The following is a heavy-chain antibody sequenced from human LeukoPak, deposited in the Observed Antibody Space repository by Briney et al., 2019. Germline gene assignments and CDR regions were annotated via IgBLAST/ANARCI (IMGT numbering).Heavy chain of an antibody. CDR1: GFTFSSYS. D-gene: IGHD3-22*01. Sequence: PGGSLRLSCAASGFTFSSYSMNWVRQAPGKGLVWVSRINSDGSSTNYADSVKGRLTISRDNAKNTLYLHMNSLRAEDTAVYYCIRSVYDGSGYYRVLEYWGQGTLVTVSS. V-gene: IGHV3-74*01. CDR3: IRSVYDGSGYYRVLEY. CDR2: INSDGSST. J-gene: IGHJ4*02.